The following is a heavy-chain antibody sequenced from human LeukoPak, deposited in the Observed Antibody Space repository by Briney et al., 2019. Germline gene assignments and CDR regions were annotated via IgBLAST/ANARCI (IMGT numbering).Heavy chain of an antibody. CDR2: IRRKSAGGTP. J-gene: IGHJ4*02. Sequence: GGSLRLSWTASGFTFGDYDMSWVRQAPGKGLEWVGFIRRKSAGGTPEYAASVKGRFTISRDDSKSLACLQMNSLTIEDTAVYYCNRGLEPSTGPDYWGQGTLVTVSS. CDR1: GFTFGDYD. CDR3: NRGLEPSTGPDY. V-gene: IGHV3-49*04. D-gene: IGHD1-1*01.